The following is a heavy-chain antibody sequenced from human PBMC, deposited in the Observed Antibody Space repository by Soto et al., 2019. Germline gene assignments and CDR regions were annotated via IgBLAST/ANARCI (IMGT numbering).Heavy chain of an antibody. V-gene: IGHV1-3*01. D-gene: IGHD4-17*01. CDR2: INAGNGDT. CDR1: GYTFADYA. J-gene: IGHJ4*02. Sequence: QVQFVQSGAEVKKPGASVKVSCKASGYTFADYAIHWVRKAPGQSLEWMGWINAGNGDTKYSQKFQGRVTLTTDTSASTAYMDIKSLTTDDTAVYYCARDRWVTTLTFDKWGQGTLVIVSS. CDR3: ARDRWVTTLTFDK.